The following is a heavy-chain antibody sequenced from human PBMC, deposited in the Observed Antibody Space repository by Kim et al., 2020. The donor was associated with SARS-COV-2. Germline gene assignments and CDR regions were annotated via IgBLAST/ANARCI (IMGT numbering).Heavy chain of an antibody. CDR2: ISSSGSTI. CDR3: ARDLWHGGSGLNWFDP. J-gene: IGHJ5*02. Sequence: GGSLRLSCAASGFTFSDYYMSWIRQAPGKGLEWVSYISSSGSTIYYADSVKGRFTISRDNAKNSLYLQMNSLRAEDTAVYYCARDLWHGGSGLNWFDPWGQGTLVTVSS. D-gene: IGHD3-10*01. CDR1: GFTFSDYY. V-gene: IGHV3-11*01.